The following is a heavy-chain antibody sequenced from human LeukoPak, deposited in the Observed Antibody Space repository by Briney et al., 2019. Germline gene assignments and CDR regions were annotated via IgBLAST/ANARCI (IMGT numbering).Heavy chain of an antibody. CDR3: ARATYYDFWSGYSWVNWFDP. V-gene: IGHV3-21*01. CDR1: GFTFSTYS. Sequence: GGSLRLSCAASGFTFSTYSMNWVRQAPGKGLEWVSSISSSSNYIYYADSVKGRFTISRDSAKNSLYLQMNSLRAEDTAVYYCARATYYDFWSGYSWVNWFDPWGQGTLVTVSS. CDR2: ISSSSNYI. D-gene: IGHD3-3*01. J-gene: IGHJ5*02.